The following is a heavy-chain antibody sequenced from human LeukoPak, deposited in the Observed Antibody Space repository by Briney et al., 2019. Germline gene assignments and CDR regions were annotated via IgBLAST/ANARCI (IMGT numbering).Heavy chain of an antibody. V-gene: IGHV1-18*01. J-gene: IGHJ4*02. D-gene: IGHD1-14*01. CDR2: ISAYNGNT. Sequence: ASVKVSCKASGYTFTSYGISWVRQAPGQGLEWMGWISAYNGNTNYAQKLQGRVTMTTDTSTSTAYMELRSLRSDDTAVYYCAREGNNPKASYYFDYWGQGTLVTVSS. CDR3: AREGNNPKASYYFDY. CDR1: GYTFTSYG.